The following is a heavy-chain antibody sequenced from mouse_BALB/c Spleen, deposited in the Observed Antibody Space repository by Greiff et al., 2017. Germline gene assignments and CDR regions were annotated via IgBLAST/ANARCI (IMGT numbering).Heavy chain of an antibody. D-gene: IGHD1-1*01. J-gene: IGHJ2*01. V-gene: IGHV6-6*02. CDR1: GFTFSNYW. CDR2: IRLKSNNYAT. Sequence: EVQVVESGGGLVQPGGSMKLSCVASGFTFSNYWMNWVRQSPEKGLEWVAEIRLKSNNYATHYAESVKGRFTISRDDSKSSVYLQMNNLRAEDTGIYYCTKDGSFDYWGQGTTLTVSS. CDR3: TKDGSFDY.